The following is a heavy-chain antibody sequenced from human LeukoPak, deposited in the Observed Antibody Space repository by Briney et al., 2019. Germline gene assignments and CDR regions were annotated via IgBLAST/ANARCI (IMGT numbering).Heavy chain of an antibody. CDR3: ARGAGDAYYYYYGMDV. V-gene: IGHV1-8*01. CDR2: MNPNSGNT. Sequence: GASVKVSCKASGYTFTSYDINWVRQATGQGLEWMGWMNPNSGNTGYAQKFQGGVTMTRNTSISTAYMELSSLRSEDTAVYYCARGAGDAYYYYYGMDVWGQGTTVTVSS. D-gene: IGHD7-27*01. CDR1: GYTFTSYD. J-gene: IGHJ6*02.